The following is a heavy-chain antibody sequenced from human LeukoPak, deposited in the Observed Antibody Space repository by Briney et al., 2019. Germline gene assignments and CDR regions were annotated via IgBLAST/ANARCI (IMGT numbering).Heavy chain of an antibody. CDR1: GGSISSYY. CDR3: ARHVRDYASLAY. D-gene: IGHD2-2*01. Sequence: PSETLSLTCTVSGGSISSYYWSWIRQPPGKGLEWIGYIYYSGSTNYNPSLKSRVTVSVDTSKNQFSLKLSSVTAADTAVYYCARHVRDYASLAYWGQGTLVTVSS. V-gene: IGHV4-59*08. J-gene: IGHJ4*02. CDR2: IYYSGST.